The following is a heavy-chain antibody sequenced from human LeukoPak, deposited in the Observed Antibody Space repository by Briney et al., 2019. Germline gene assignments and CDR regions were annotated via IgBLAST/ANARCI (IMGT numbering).Heavy chain of an antibody. V-gene: IGHV4-59*01. J-gene: IGHJ6*04. Sequence: KPSETLSLTCTVSGGSISSYYWSWIRRPPGKGLEWIGYIYYSGSTNYNPSLKSQVTISVDTSKNQFSLKLSSVTAADTAVYYCARDRSLDIVVVPDYYYGMDVWGKGTTVTVSS. CDR2: IYYSGST. D-gene: IGHD2-2*03. CDR1: GGSISSYY. CDR3: ARDRSLDIVVVPDYYYGMDV.